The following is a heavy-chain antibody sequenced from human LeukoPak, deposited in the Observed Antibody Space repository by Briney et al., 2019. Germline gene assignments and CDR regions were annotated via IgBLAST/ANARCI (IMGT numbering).Heavy chain of an antibody. CDR2: ISSSSSTI. CDR1: GFTFSSYA. J-gene: IGHJ5*02. V-gene: IGHV3-48*01. Sequence: GGSLRLSCAASGFTFSSYAMSWVRQAPGKGLEWVSYISSSSSTIYYADSVKGRFTISRDNAKNSLYLQMNSLRAEDTAVYYCARDLPVTTEPHWFDPWGQGTLVTVSS. CDR3: ARDLPVTTEPHWFDP. D-gene: IGHD4-17*01.